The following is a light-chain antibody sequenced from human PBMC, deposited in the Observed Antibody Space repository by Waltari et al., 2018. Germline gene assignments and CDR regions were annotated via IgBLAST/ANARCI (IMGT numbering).Light chain of an antibody. CDR2: RAS. J-gene: IGKJ1*01. CDR3: QQYGSSPRT. V-gene: IGKV3-20*01. Sequence: EIVLTRSPGTLSLSPGERATLSCRASQSVSSNYLAWYQQKPGQAPRLLIYRASSRATGIPDRFSGSGSGTDFTLTISRLEPEDFAVYYCQQYGSSPRTFGQGTEVEIK. CDR1: QSVSSNY.